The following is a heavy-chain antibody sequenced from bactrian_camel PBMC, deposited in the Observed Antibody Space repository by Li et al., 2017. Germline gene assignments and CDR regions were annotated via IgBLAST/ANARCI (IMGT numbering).Heavy chain of an antibody. V-gene: IGHV3S40*01. D-gene: IGHD3*01. Sequence: DVQLVESGGGLVRPGGSLTLSCVASGFTFSDYPLTRVRQTPEKRFEWVSAINSRNIATYNDSVRGRFTISHDNAKNTVYLQMNSQKPEDTAMYYCAASVQYGGLYYRAPCMNGAYNYWGQGTQVTVS. CDR2: INSRNIAT. CDR3: AASVQYGGLYYRAPCMNGAYNY. J-gene: IGHJ4*01. CDR1: GFTFSDYP.